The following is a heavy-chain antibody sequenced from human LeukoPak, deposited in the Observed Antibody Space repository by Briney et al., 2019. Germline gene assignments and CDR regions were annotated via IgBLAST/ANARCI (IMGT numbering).Heavy chain of an antibody. V-gene: IGHV4-39*07. CDR2: IHYTGST. D-gene: IGHD3-3*01. CDR3: ARHPIERSLGGVPDWFDP. Sequence: SETLSLTCTVSGGSIDSGDYYWGWVRQPPGKGLECIASIHYTGSTYYDPSLKSRVTLSVDTSKNQFSLNLYSVTAADTAIYYSARHPIERSLGGVPDWFDPWGQGTLVTVSS. J-gene: IGHJ5*02. CDR1: GGSIDSGDYY.